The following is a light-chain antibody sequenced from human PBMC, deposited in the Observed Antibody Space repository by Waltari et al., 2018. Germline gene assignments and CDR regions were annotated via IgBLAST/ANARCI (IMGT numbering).Light chain of an antibody. V-gene: IGKV3-11*01. CDR1: QSVSSS. Sequence: EIVLTQSPATLSLSPGERATLSCRASQSVSSSLAWYQQKPGQAPRPIIYDASNRATGIPARFSGSGSGTDFTLTISSLEPEDFAVYYCQQRSNWPLITFGQGTRLEIK. CDR2: DAS. CDR3: QQRSNWPLIT. J-gene: IGKJ5*01.